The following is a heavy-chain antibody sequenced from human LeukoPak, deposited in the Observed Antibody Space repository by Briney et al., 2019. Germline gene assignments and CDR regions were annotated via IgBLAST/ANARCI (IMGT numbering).Heavy chain of an antibody. CDR2: IYYSGST. CDR3: ARGGGDPCYFAF. Sequence: PSETLSLTCTVSGGSISSYYWSWIRQPPGKGLEWIGYIYYSGSTNYNPSLKSRVTISVDTSKNQFSLKLSSVTVADTAVYYCARGGGDPCYFAFWGQGTLVTVSS. CDR1: GGSISSYY. V-gene: IGHV4-59*01. J-gene: IGHJ4*02. D-gene: IGHD2-21*02.